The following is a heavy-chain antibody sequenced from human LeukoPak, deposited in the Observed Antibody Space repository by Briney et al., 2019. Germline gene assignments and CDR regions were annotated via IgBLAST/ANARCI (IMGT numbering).Heavy chain of an antibody. D-gene: IGHD1-1*01. CDR1: GVTFSSYA. CDR3: ARGKQLASYYFDY. CDR2: ISSSSSYI. V-gene: IGHV3-21*01. J-gene: IGHJ4*02. Sequence: PGRSLRLSCAASGVTFSSYAMHWVRQAPGKGREWVSSISSSSSYIYYADSVKGRFTISRDNAKNSLYLQMSSLRAEDTAVYYCARGKQLASYYFDYWGQGTLVTVSS.